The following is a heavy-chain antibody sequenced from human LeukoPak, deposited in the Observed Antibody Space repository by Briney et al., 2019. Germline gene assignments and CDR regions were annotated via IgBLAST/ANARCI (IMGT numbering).Heavy chain of an antibody. V-gene: IGHV1-69*04. J-gene: IGHJ3*02. Sequence: GASVKVSCKASGGTFSSYAISWVRQAPGQGLEWMGRIIPILGIANYAQKFQGRVTITADKSTSTAYMELSSLRSEDTAVYYCALWGGNDAFDIWGQGTMVTVSS. CDR1: GGTFSSYA. CDR2: IIPILGIA. D-gene: IGHD3-10*01. CDR3: ALWGGNDAFDI.